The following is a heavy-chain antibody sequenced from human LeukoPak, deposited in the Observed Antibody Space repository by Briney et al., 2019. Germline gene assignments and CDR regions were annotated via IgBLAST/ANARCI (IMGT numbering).Heavy chain of an antibody. CDR1: GFTFSSYA. Sequence: GGSLRLSCAASGFTFSSYAMSWVRQAPGKGLEWVSAISGSGGSTYYADSVKGRFTISRDNSKNTLYLQMNSLRAEDTAVYYCAKMIGVLLWFRDTSGPDYWGQGTLVTVSS. D-gene: IGHD3-10*01. CDR3: AKMIGVLLWFRDTSGPDY. V-gene: IGHV3-23*01. CDR2: ISGSGGST. J-gene: IGHJ4*02.